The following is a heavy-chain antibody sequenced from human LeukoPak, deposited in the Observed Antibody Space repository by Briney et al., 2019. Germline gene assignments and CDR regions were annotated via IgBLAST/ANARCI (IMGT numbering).Heavy chain of an antibody. J-gene: IGHJ4*02. D-gene: IGHD7-27*01. CDR3: ARGNWGFDY. CDR2: ISPNSGAT. V-gene: IGHV1-2*06. CDR1: GYTLTELS. Sequence: ASVKVSCKVSGYTLTELSMHWVRQAPGQGLEWMGRISPNSGATNYAQKFQGRVAMTRDTSISTAYMELNSLRSDDTAVYYCARGNWGFDYWGQGTPVTVSS.